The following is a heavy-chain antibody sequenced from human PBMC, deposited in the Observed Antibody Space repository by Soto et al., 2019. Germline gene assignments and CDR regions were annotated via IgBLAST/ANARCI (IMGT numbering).Heavy chain of an antibody. V-gene: IGHV1-69*02. CDR2: IIPMFGIA. CDR1: GVTFNWYT. Sequence: SVKVPCAASGVTFNWYTITWARQATGQGLEWMGRIIPMFGIASYAQNFQGRVTITADKSTSTAYMELSSLRSEDTAVYYCASDLGRSDVVRADISALDVWGQGTTVTVSS. D-gene: IGHD2-2*01. J-gene: IGHJ6*02. CDR3: ASDLGRSDVVRADISALDV.